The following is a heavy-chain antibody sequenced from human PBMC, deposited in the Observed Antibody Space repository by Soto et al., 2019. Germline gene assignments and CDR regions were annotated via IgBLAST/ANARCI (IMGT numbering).Heavy chain of an antibody. CDR2: IYPGDSDT. V-gene: IGHV5-51*01. CDR3: ASQTTPYYYYMDV. CDR1: GYSFTSYW. D-gene: IGHD2-15*01. J-gene: IGHJ6*03. Sequence: PGESLKISCKGSGYSFTSYWIGWVRQMPGKGLEWMGIIYPGDSDTRYSPSFQGQVTISADKSISTAYLQWSSLKASDTAMYYCASQTTPYYYYMDVWGKGTTVTVSS.